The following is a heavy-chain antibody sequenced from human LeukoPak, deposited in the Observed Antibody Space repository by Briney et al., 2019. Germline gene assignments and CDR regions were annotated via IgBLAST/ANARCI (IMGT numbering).Heavy chain of an antibody. J-gene: IGHJ4*02. D-gene: IGHD6-19*01. CDR1: GYTFTGYY. CDR2: INPNSGGT. V-gene: IGHV1-2*02. CDR3: ARDNSRLAGVAGD. Sequence: ASVKVSCKASGYTFTGYYMHWVRQAPGQGLEWMGWINPNSGGTNYARKFQGRVTMTRDTSISTAYMELSRLRSDDTAVYYCARDNSRLAGVAGDWGQGTLVTVSS.